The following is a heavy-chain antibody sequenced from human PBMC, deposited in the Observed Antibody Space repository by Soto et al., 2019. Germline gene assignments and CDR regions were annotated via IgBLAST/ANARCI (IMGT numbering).Heavy chain of an antibody. CDR3: ARDSSGYYSRSLDFDY. D-gene: IGHD3-22*01. V-gene: IGHV1-18*04. Sequence: ASVKVSCKASGYTFTSYGISWVRQAPGQGLEWMGWISAYNGNTNYAQKPQGRVTMTTDTSTSTAYMELRSLRSDDTAVYYCARDSSGYYSRSLDFDYWGQGTLVTVSS. J-gene: IGHJ4*02. CDR1: GYTFTSYG. CDR2: ISAYNGNT.